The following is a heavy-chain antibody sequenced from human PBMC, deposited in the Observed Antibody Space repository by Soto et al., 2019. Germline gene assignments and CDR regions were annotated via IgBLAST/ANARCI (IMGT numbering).Heavy chain of an antibody. CDR2: ISTYSGHT. J-gene: IGHJ4*02. V-gene: IGHV1-18*04. Sequence: QVQLLQSGAEVKQPGASVKVSCKASGYTLTAHGITWVRQAPGQGPEWMGWISTYSGHTDYAQRLQDRVTMTTDTSTSTAYMELRSLRSDDTAIYYCARTCPGASCYHIYWGQGTSVTVSA. CDR1: GYTLTAHG. D-gene: IGHD2-2*01. CDR3: ARTCPGASCYHIY.